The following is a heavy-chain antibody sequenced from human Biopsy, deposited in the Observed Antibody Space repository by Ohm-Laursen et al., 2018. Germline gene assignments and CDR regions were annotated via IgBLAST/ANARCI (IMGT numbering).Heavy chain of an antibody. J-gene: IGHJ6*02. CDR1: GYTFAGYY. CDR2: INPNSGNA. D-gene: IGHD3-9*01. CDR3: ARVPAYPSIDGYYGLDL. Sequence: ASVKPSCKASGYTFAGYYLHWVRQAPGHGLGWMGWINPNSGNANYAQSFQGRLTVTRDTSISTAYMELTSLTFDDTAIHYCARVPAYPSIDGYYGLDLWGQGTTVIVSS. V-gene: IGHV1-2*02.